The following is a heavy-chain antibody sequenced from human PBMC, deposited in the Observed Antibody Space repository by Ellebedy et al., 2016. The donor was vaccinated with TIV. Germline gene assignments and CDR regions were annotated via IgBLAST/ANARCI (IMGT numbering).Heavy chain of an antibody. J-gene: IGHJ6*02. CDR2: ISSSSNYM. D-gene: IGHD2-8*01. CDR1: GFTFSSYS. Sequence: GGSLRLSCAASGFTFSSYSMNWVRQAPGKGLEWISSISSSSNYMSYADSVKGRFTISRDNATNSLDLQRSSLRVENTAVYYCARGTCMQVSCRSGYGMDVWGHGTTVTVSS. CDR3: ARGTCMQVSCRSGYGMDV. V-gene: IGHV3-21*01.